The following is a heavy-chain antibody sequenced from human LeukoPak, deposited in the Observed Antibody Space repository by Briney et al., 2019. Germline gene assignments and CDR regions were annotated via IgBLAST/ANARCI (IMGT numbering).Heavy chain of an antibody. D-gene: IGHD1-1*01. V-gene: IGHV3-53*01. J-gene: IGHJ3*01. CDR3: ARVDYTRTSGPFDV. CDR2: IYRDGPT. Sequence: PGGSLTLSCAASGLTVSSYYMTWVRQAPGKGLEWVSVIYRDGPTYYADAVKGRFTISRDHSKNTLNLQMNRLRGDDTAVYYCARVDYTRTSGPFDVWGQGTMVTVSS. CDR1: GLTVSSYY.